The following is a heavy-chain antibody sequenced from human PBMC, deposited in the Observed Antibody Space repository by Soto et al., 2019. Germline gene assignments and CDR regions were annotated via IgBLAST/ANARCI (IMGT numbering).Heavy chain of an antibody. CDR2: INSDGSST. CDR3: ARGGNLNWYFDL. J-gene: IGHJ2*01. CDR1: GFTFSSYW. D-gene: IGHD1-26*01. Sequence: GGSLRLSCAAAGFTFSSYWMHWVRQAPGKGLVWVSRINSDGSSTSYADSVKGRFTISRDNAKNTLYLQMNSLRAEDTAVYYCARGGNLNWYFDLWGRGTLVTVSS. V-gene: IGHV3-74*01.